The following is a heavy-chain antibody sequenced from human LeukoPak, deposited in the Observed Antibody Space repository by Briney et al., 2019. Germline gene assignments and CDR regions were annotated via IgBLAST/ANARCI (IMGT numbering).Heavy chain of an antibody. CDR1: GFTFYTYG. CDR3: ARGAQLTDY. J-gene: IGHJ4*02. V-gene: IGHV3-64*01. Sequence: PGGSLRLSCAASGFTFYTYGMRWVRQAPGKGLEYVSGIGPDGSTTYYAKSVKGRFTISRDNSKSMVYLQMGSLTADDMAVYYCARGAQLTDYWGQGTLVTVSS. CDR2: IGPDGSTT. D-gene: IGHD1-1*01.